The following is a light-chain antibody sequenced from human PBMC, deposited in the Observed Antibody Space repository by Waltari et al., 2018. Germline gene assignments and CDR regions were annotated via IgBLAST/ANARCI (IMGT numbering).Light chain of an antibody. J-gene: IGLJ1*01. CDR2: DVT. Sequence: QSALTQFASVSGSPGQSITISCTGTSSDVGGYNLVSVYQQHPGRAPKLIIYDVTKRPSGVSNRFSGSKSGNTASLTISGLQAEDEADYYCCSFAGSISVFTVFGTGTTVTVL. V-gene: IGLV2-23*02. CDR1: SSDVGGYNL. CDR3: CSFAGSISVFTV.